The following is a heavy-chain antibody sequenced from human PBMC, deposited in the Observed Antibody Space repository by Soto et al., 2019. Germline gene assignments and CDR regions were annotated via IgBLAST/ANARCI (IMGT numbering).Heavy chain of an antibody. CDR2: IDPSDSYI. CDR1: GYSFTSYW. Sequence: PGESLQISCKGSGYSFTSYWISWVRQMPGKGLDWMGRIDPSDSYINYSPSFQGHVTFSADKSISSAYLQWSSLKASDTAMYYCARHTHNDLLTGYSGNAFDVWGQGTKVTVSS. CDR3: ARHTHNDLLTGYSGNAFDV. D-gene: IGHD3-9*01. J-gene: IGHJ3*01. V-gene: IGHV5-10-1*01.